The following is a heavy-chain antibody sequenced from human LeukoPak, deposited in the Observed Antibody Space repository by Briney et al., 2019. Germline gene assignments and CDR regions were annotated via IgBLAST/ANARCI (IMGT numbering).Heavy chain of an antibody. J-gene: IGHJ4*02. CDR1: GFTFSSYE. CDR3: ARDYGGNSDFLY. CDR2: ISNSGSTI. V-gene: IGHV3-48*03. D-gene: IGHD4-23*01. Sequence: GGSLRLSCAASGFTFSSYEMNWVRQAPGKGLEWVSYISNSGSTIFYADSVKGRLTISRDNAKNSLYLQMNSLRDEDTAVYYCARDYGGNSDFLYWGQGTLVTVSS.